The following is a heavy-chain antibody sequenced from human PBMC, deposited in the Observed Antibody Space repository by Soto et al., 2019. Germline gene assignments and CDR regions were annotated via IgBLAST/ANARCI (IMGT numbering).Heavy chain of an antibody. V-gene: IGHV3-64*01. Sequence: EVQLVESGGGLVQPGGSLRLSCAASGFTFSGYSMFWVRQAPGKGLEYVSAINTNGVNTFYAKSVKGRFTISRDNFKNTMLFQMGSLGAEGLAVYFWGGGRVGDSRGLATYFCLRGQGTLVTVSS. D-gene: IGHD1-26*01. CDR2: INTNGVNT. CDR3: GGGRVGDSRGLATYFCL. CDR1: GFTFSGYS. J-gene: IGHJ4*02.